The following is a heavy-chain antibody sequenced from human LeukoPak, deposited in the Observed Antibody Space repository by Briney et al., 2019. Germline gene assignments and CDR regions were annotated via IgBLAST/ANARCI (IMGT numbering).Heavy chain of an antibody. Sequence: SETLSLTCTVSGGSISSSSYYWGWIRQPPGKGLEWIGSIYYSGSTYYNPSLKSRVTMSVDTSKNQFSLKLSSVTAADTAVYYCARERRFWSGYFLDYWGQGTLVTVSS. CDR2: IYYSGST. V-gene: IGHV4-39*07. CDR1: GGSISSSSYY. CDR3: ARERRFWSGYFLDY. J-gene: IGHJ4*02. D-gene: IGHD3-3*01.